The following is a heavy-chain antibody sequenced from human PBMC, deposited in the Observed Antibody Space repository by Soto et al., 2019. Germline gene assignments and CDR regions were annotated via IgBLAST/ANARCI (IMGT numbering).Heavy chain of an antibody. CDR2: ISNSGSTI. D-gene: IGHD6-13*01. CDR3: ARDATDSSSWYTWYFDL. V-gene: IGHV3-48*03. CDR1: GFTFSSYE. Sequence: EVQLVESGGGLVQPGGSLRLSCAASGFTFSSYEMNWVRQAPGKGLELVSYISNSGSTIYYADSVKGRFTISRDNAKNSLYLQMNSLRAEDTAVYYCARDATDSSSWYTWYFDLWGRGTLVTVSS. J-gene: IGHJ2*01.